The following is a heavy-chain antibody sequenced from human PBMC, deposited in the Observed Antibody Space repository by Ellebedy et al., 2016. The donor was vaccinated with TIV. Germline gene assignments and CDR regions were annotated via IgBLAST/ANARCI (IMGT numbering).Heavy chain of an antibody. CDR2: VFYSGSP. D-gene: IGHD2-21*02. CDR3: ARTDPWQPIDD. V-gene: IGHV4-39*01. Sequence: MPSETLSLTCSVSGGSLSSTRYYWAWLRQPPGKGREYNGSVFYSGSPYYNPSFKSRVNLSADTSKNQFSLNLRTVTAADTAVYYCARTDPWQPIDDWGQGILVSVSS. CDR1: GGSLSSTRYY. J-gene: IGHJ4*02.